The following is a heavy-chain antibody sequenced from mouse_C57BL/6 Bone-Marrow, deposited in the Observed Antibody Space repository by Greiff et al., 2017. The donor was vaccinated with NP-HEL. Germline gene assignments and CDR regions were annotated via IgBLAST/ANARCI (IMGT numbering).Heavy chain of an antibody. CDR1: GYTFTSYW. CDR2: IDPNSGGT. CDR3: ARSGLHYPFAY. D-gene: IGHD3-1*01. V-gene: IGHV1-72*01. Sequence: QVQLQQPGAELVKPGASVKLSCKASGYTFTSYWMHWVKQRPGRGLEWIGRIDPNSGGTKYNEKFKSKATLTVDKPSSAAYMQLSSLTYEDSAVYCCARSGLHYPFAYWGQGTLVTVSA. J-gene: IGHJ3*01.